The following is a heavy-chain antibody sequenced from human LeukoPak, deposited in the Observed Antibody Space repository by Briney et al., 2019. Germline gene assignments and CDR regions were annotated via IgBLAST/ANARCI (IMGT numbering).Heavy chain of an antibody. CDR3: ARYFPAGGSGSYYNGFPPFFDY. D-gene: IGHD3-10*01. CDR2: ITSGSRTI. Sequence: GGSLRLSCAASGFTFSTYNMNWVRQAPGRGLEWLSYITSGSRTIYDADSVKGRFTISRDNAKNSLYLQMNSLRAEDTAVYYCARYFPAGGSGSYYNGFPPFFDYWGQGTLVTVSS. V-gene: IGHV3-48*04. CDR1: GFTFSTYN. J-gene: IGHJ4*02.